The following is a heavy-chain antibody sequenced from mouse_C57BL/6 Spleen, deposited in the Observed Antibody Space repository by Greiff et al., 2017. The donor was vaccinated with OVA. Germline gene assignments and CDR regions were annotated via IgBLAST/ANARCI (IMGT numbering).Heavy chain of an antibody. J-gene: IGHJ2*01. Sequence: EVKLVESGPELVKPGDSVKISCKASGYSFTGYFMNWVMQSHGKSLEWIGRINPYNGDTFYNQKFKGTATFTVDKSSSTAHMELRSLTSEVSAVYYCARASYDGSSYPYYFDYWGQGTTLTVSS. D-gene: IGHD1-1*01. V-gene: IGHV1-20*01. CDR1: GYSFTGYF. CDR3: ARASYDGSSYPYYFDY. CDR2: INPYNGDT.